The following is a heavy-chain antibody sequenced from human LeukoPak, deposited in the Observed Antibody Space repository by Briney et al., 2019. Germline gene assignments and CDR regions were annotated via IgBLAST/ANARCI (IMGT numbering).Heavy chain of an antibody. J-gene: IGHJ4*02. CDR2: INQDGSEK. CDR3: TTFYSRLTDY. D-gene: IGHD2/OR15-2a*01. V-gene: IGHV3-7*05. CDR1: GFNLNSYW. Sequence: GGSLRLSCAASGFNLNSYWISWVRQAPGKGLEWLANINQDGSEKYYVDSVKGRFTIFRDNAKNSLYLQMNSLRAEDTPVYYCTTFYSRLTDYWGQGTLVTVSS.